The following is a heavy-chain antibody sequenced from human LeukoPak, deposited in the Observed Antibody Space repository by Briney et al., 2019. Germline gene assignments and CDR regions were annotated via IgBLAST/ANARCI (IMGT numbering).Heavy chain of an antibody. CDR3: AKESVGITWYFDY. CDR2: MSGSDGST. D-gene: IGHD1-26*01. CDR1: GFTFTSYA. V-gene: IGHV3-23*01. Sequence: GGSLRLSCAASGFTFTSYAMSWVRQAPGKGLEWVSVMSGSDGSTYYADSVKGRFTLSRDNSKNMLYLQMNSLRAEDTAIYYCAKESVGITWYFDYWGQGTLVTVSS. J-gene: IGHJ4*02.